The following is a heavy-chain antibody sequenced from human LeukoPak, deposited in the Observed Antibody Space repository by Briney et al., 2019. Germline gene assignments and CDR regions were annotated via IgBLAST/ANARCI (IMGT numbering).Heavy chain of an antibody. CDR3: ARAPPTVTASYWYFDL. D-gene: IGHD4-17*01. CDR2: IYHSGST. CDR1: GYSISSGYY. V-gene: IGHV4-38-2*02. Sequence: KPSETLSLTCTVSGYSISSGYYWGWIRQPPGKGLEWIGSIYHSGSTYYNPSLKSRVTMSVDTPKNQFSLRLSSVTAADTAVYYCARAPPTVTASYWYFDLWGRGTLVTVSS. J-gene: IGHJ2*01.